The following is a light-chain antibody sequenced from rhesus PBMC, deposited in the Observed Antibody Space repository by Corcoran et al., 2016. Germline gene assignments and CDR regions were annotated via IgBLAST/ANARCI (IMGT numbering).Light chain of an antibody. CDR3: LQTKVFPRT. V-gene: IGKV7-13*01. Sequence: DIVLTQSPASLAVSPGQRATVTCRASESVTVFGQTLIHWYQQKPGQPPKLLLHETSTREAGVPAMFSGSGSGIDFTLTITPVEADDGATYYCLQTKVFPRTFGQGTKVEIK. J-gene: IGKJ1*01. CDR1: ESVTVFGQTL. CDR2: ETS.